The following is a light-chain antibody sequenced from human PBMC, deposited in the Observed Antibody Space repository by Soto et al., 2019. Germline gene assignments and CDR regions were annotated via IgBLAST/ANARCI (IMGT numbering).Light chain of an antibody. CDR2: AAS. J-gene: IGKJ1*01. CDR3: QQYDSWPST. Sequence: EIVMTQSPATLSVSPGERATLSCRASQSVSINLAWYQQKPGQAPRLLIYAASTRATGTPARFSGSASGTEFTLTISSLQSEDFTVYYCQQYDSWPSTFGQGTKVDIK. CDR1: QSVSIN. V-gene: IGKV3-15*01.